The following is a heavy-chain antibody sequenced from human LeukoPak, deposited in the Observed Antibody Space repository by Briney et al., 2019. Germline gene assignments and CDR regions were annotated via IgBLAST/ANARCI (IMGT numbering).Heavy chain of an antibody. CDR3: TRASSGWYFWDEE. V-gene: IGHV3-49*04. Sequence: PGGSLRLSCTASGFTFGDYVMSWVRQAPGKGLEWVGFIRSKAYGGTTKNAASVKGRFTISRDDSKSIAYLQMNSLKTEDTAVYYCTRASSGWYFWDEEWGQGTLVTVSS. D-gene: IGHD6-19*01. CDR2: IRSKAYGGTT. J-gene: IGHJ4*02. CDR1: GFTFGDYV.